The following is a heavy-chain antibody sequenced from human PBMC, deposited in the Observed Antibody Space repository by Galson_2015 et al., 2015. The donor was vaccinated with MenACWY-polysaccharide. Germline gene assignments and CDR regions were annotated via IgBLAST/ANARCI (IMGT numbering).Heavy chain of an antibody. CDR2: ISSSSTI. Sequence: SLRLSCAASGFTFSNYHMNWVRQAPGKGLEWASYISSSSTIYYADSVKGRFIISRDNAKNSLYLQMNSLRAEDTAVYYCARVRIASRSFDYWGQGTLVTVSS. J-gene: IGHJ4*02. D-gene: IGHD6-13*01. V-gene: IGHV3-69-1*01. CDR3: ARVRIASRSFDY. CDR1: GFTFSNYH.